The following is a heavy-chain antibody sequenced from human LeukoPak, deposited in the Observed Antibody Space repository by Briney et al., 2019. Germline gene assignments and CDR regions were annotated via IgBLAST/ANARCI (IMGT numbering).Heavy chain of an antibody. Sequence: GGSLRLSCAASGFTFSSYWMSWVRQAPGKGLEWVANIKQDGSEKYYVDSVKGRFTISRDNAKNSLYLQMNSLRAEGTAVYYCARHKQEWIQLWLSYYYMDVWGKGTTVTVSS. CDR2: IKQDGSEK. D-gene: IGHD5-18*01. V-gene: IGHV3-7*01. CDR1: GFTFSSYW. J-gene: IGHJ6*03. CDR3: ARHKQEWIQLWLSYYYMDV.